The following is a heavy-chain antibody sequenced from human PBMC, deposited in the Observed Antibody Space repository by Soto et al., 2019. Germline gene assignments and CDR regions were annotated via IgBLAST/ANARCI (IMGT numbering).Heavy chain of an antibody. CDR1: GFTFSSYS. CDR2: ISSSSYI. D-gene: IGHD6-6*01. J-gene: IGHJ4*02. Sequence: PGGSLRLSCAASGFTFSSYSMNWVRQAPGKGLEWVSSISSSSYIYYADSVKGRFTISRDNAKNSLYLQMNSLRAEDTAVYYCASIRGDSSIAAQDYWGQGTLVTVSS. V-gene: IGHV3-21*01. CDR3: ASIRGDSSIAAQDY.